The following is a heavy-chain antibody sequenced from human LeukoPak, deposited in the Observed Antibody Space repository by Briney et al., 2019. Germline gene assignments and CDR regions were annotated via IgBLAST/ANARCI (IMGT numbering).Heavy chain of an antibody. CDR2: ISHSGST. D-gene: IGHD3-10*01. CDR3: ARGGSGSYYSHLGL. V-gene: IGHV4-38-2*02. J-gene: IGHJ4*02. CDR1: GYSISSGYY. Sequence: SETLSLTCTVSGYSISSGYYWGWIRQPPGKGLEWIGSISHSGSTYYNPSLKSRVTISVDTSKNQFSLKLSSVTAADTAVYYCARGGSGSYYSHLGLWGQGTLVTVSS.